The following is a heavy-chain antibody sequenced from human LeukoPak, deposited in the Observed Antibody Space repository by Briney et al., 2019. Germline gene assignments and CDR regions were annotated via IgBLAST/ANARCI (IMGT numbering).Heavy chain of an antibody. D-gene: IGHD4-11*01. CDR1: GGSISSSSYY. J-gene: IGHJ3*02. CDR3: ARVVTLDHDAFDI. Sequence: SETLSLTYTVSGGSISSSSYYWGWIRQPPGKGLEWIGSIYYSGSTYYNPSLKSRVTISVDTSKNQFSLKLSSVTAADTAVYYCARVVTLDHDAFDIWGQGTMVTVSS. V-gene: IGHV4-39*07. CDR2: IYYSGST.